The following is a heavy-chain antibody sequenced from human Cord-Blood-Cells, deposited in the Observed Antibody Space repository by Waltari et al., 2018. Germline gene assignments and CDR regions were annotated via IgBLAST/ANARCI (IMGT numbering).Heavy chain of an antibody. Sequence: EVQLVESGGGLVQPGGSLRLSCAASGFTFSSYAMSCVRQAPGTGLEWVSASSGSGGSTYYADSVKGRFTISRDKSKNTLYLQMNSLRAEDTAVYYCAQRLQFDYWGQGTLVTVSS. CDR3: AQRLQFDY. CDR2: SSGSGGST. J-gene: IGHJ4*02. D-gene: IGHD4-4*01. CDR1: GFTFSSYA. V-gene: IGHV3-23*04.